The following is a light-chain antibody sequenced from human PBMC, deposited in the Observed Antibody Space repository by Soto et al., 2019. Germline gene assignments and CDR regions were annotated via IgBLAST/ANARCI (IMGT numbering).Light chain of an antibody. CDR3: QQASTFPFT. CDR1: QVISSW. J-gene: IGKJ4*01. CDR2: AAS. V-gene: IGKV1-12*01. Sequence: DIQMTQSPSSLSASVGDRVTITCRASQVISSWLVWYQQKPGNAPKLLIYAASNLQSGVPSRFSGSASGTEFTLTISSLQPEDFATCYCQQASTFPFTFGGGTEVQIK.